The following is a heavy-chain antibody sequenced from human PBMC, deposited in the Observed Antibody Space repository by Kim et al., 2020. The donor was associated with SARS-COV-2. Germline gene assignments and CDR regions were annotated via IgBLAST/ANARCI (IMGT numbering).Heavy chain of an antibody. Sequence: SVKVSCKASGGTFSSYAISWVRQAPGQGLEWMGGIIPIFGTANYAQKFQGRVTITADESTSTAYMELSSLRSEDTAVYYCGRDLGYSYGSHFDYWGQGTLVTVSS. CDR2: IIPIFGTA. J-gene: IGHJ4*02. V-gene: IGHV1-69*13. D-gene: IGHD5-18*01. CDR1: GGTFSSYA. CDR3: GRDLGYSYGSHFDY.